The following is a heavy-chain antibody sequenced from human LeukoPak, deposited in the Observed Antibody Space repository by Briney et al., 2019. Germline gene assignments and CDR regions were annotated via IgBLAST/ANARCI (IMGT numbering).Heavy chain of an antibody. J-gene: IGHJ5*02. CDR1: GGSISTSNYY. Sequence: SETLSLTCTVSGGSISTSNYYWSWIRQPPGKGLEWIGYIYYSGSTNYNPSLKSRVTISVDTSKNQFSLKLSSVTAADTAVYYCARDFDYDSSGYHGWFDPWGQGTLVTVSS. CDR2: IYYSGST. V-gene: IGHV4-61*01. CDR3: ARDFDYDSSGYHGWFDP. D-gene: IGHD3-22*01.